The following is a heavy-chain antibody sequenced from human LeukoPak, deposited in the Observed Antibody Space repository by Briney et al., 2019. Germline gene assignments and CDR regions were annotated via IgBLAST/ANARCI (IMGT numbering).Heavy chain of an antibody. D-gene: IGHD5-18*01. CDR2: IDHTGIT. CDR1: DDSITIYY. J-gene: IGHJ4*02. CDR3: ARGRAAMVSGCDY. V-gene: IGHV4-59*12. Sequence: SETLSLTCTVSDDSITIYYWSWIRQPPGKGLEWIGYIDHTGITNYNPSLNSRVTISRDTSKNHFSLELSSVTAADTAVYYCARGRAAMVSGCDYWGQGTLVTVSS.